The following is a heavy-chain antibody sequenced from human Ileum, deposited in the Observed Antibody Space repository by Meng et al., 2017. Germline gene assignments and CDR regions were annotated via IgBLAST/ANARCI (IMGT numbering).Heavy chain of an antibody. J-gene: IGHJ4*02. CDR1: VGFVRCYY. D-gene: IGHD3-16*01. CDR3: ARGGGRYGHDFDY. Sequence: VHDKWCGARLLTPSETLPLTCAVDVGFVRCYYWSWIRHPPAKGLEWIGEINHSGSTNYHPSLKSRVTISVDKYKNQFSLKLSSVNAADTDVYYCARGGGRYGHDFDYWGQGTLVTVSS. CDR2: INHSGST. V-gene: IGHV4-34*01.